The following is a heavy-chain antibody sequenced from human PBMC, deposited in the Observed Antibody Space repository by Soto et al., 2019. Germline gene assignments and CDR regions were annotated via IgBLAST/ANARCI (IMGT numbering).Heavy chain of an antibody. Sequence: PSETLSLTCAVYGGSFSGYYWSWIHQTPGKGLEWVGEINHSGSPNYNPSLKSRVTISVDTSKNQLSLRMSSVTAADTAVYYCAKGPQGGYYDSGTYSSGGYWGQGTLVTVSS. D-gene: IGHD3-10*01. V-gene: IGHV4-34*01. J-gene: IGHJ4*02. CDR1: GGSFSGYY. CDR2: INHSGSP. CDR3: AKGPQGGYYDSGTYSSGGY.